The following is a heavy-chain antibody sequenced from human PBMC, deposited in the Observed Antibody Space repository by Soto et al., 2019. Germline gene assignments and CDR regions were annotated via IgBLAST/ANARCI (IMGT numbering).Heavy chain of an antibody. CDR1: GGSISSGGYY. V-gene: IGHV4-31*03. CDR2: IYYSGST. J-gene: IGHJ4*02. CDR3: ARVFCGGNCYPNY. D-gene: IGHD2-21*02. Sequence: QVQLQESGPGLVKPSQTLSLTCTVSGGSISSGGYYWSWIRQHPGKGLEWIAYIYYSGSTYYNPSLKSRVTISLDTSKNQFSLKLSSVPAADTAVYYCARVFCGGNCYPNYWGQGTLVTVSS.